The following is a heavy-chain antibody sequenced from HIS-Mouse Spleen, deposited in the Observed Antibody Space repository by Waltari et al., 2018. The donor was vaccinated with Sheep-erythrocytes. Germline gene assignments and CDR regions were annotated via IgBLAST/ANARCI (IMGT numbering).Heavy chain of an antibody. Sequence: EVQLVASGGGLVKPGGSLILSCAASGFPFGRCRMHWVRQAPGKGLEWVSSISSSSSYIYYADSVKGRFTISRDNAKNSLYLQMNSLRAEDTAVYYCARVASGATFDYWGQGTLVTVSS. J-gene: IGHJ4*02. CDR1: GFPFGRCR. CDR2: ISSSSSYI. CDR3: ARVASGATFDY. D-gene: IGHD1-26*01. V-gene: IGHV3-21*01.